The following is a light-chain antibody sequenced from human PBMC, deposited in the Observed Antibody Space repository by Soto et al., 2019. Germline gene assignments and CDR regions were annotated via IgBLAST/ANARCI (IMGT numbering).Light chain of an antibody. CDR3: SSYTSSNTYV. V-gene: IGLV2-18*02. CDR2: EVS. J-gene: IGLJ1*01. Sequence: QSVLTQPPSVSGSPGQSVAISCTGTSSDVGSYNRVSWYQQPPGTAPKVMIYEVSNRPSGVPDRFSGSKSGNTASLTISGLQAEDEADFYCSSYTSSNTYVFGTGTKVTVL. CDR1: SSDVGSYNR.